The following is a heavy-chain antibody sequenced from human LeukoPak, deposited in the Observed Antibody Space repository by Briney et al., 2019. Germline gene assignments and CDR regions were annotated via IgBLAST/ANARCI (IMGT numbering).Heavy chain of an antibody. CDR2: IKGDESAR. J-gene: IGHJ4*02. CDR3: ARDVVGSLDY. CDR1: GFTFSTYW. V-gene: IGHV3-7*01. Sequence: WWSLRLSCAASGFTFSTYWMAWVRQAPGKGLEWVANIKGDESARHQADSVKGRFTISRDNAQNSVYLQMSSLRGEDTGVYYCARDVVGSLDYWGQGTLVTVSS. D-gene: IGHD1-26*01.